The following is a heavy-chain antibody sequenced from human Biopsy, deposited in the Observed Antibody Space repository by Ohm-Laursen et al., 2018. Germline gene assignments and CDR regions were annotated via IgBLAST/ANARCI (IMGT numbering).Heavy chain of an antibody. Sequence: GTLSLTCAVSGDSVTKYYWSWIRQPAGKGLEWIGRIYPGGSTNYNPSLKSRVTMSVDTSKKQLSLRLRSVTAADTAMYYCASVVLGPTNDAFDLWGQGTMVVVSS. CDR3: ASVVLGPTNDAFDL. J-gene: IGHJ3*01. CDR1: GDSVTKYY. D-gene: IGHD3-22*01. CDR2: IYPGGST. V-gene: IGHV4-4*07.